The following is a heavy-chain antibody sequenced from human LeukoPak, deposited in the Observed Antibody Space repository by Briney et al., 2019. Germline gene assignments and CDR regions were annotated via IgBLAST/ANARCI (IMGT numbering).Heavy chain of an antibody. CDR3: ARGSGYYYLDY. CDR1: GFTFSDYW. Sequence: GGSLRLSCAASGFTFSDYWMHWVRQAPGKGLVWVLGMNTDGSEIRYADSVKGRFTISRDNAMNTVYSQMNSLRVEDTAMFYCARGSGYYYLDYWGQGALVTVSS. D-gene: IGHD5-18*01. V-gene: IGHV3-74*01. CDR2: MNTDGSEI. J-gene: IGHJ4*02.